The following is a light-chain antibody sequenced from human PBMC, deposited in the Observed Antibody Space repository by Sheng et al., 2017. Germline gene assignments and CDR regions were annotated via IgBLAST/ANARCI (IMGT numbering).Light chain of an antibody. CDR1: HIGSKS. Sequence: SYQMTQPPSVSVAPGKTASITCGGDHIGSKSVHWYQQKAGQAPLLVLYDDRDWPSGIPERFSGSNSGNTATLTISRVETGDEADYYCQIWDSGGDHPGMVFGGGTKLTVL. J-gene: IGLJ2*01. CDR3: QIWDSGGDHPGMV. CDR2: DDR. V-gene: IGLV3-21*03.